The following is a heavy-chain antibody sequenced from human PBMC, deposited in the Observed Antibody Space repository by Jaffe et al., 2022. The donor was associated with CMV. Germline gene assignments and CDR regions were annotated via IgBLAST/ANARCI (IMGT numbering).Heavy chain of an antibody. Sequence: EVQLVESGGGLVKPGGSLRLSCAASGFTFSSYSMNWVRQAPGKGLEWVSSISSSSSYIYYADSVKGRFTISRDNAKNSLYLQMNSLRAEDTAVYYCARGKSSMTTVTPFDYWGQGTLVTVSS. J-gene: IGHJ4*02. CDR3: ARGKSSMTTVTPFDY. V-gene: IGHV3-21*01. CDR1: GFTFSSYS. D-gene: IGHD4-17*01. CDR2: ISSSSSYI.